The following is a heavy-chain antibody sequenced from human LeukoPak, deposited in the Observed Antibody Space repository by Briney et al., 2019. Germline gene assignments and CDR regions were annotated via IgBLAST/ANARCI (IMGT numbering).Heavy chain of an antibody. CDR3: ARGPYSSNWYVDY. CDR1: GFTLSSYE. CDR2: ISRTGNSI. J-gene: IGHJ4*02. D-gene: IGHD6-13*01. V-gene: IGHV3-48*03. Sequence: PGGSLRLSCAASGFTLSSYEMNGVRLAPGKGLEWISYISRTGNSIYYADSVKGRFTISRDSAKNSLYLQMNSLRAEDTAVYYCARGPYSSNWYVDYWGQGTLVTVAS.